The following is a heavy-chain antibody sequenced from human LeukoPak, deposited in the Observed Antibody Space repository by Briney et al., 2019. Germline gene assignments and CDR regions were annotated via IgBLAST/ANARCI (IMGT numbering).Heavy chain of an antibody. CDR1: GFTFSSYG. V-gene: IGHV3-30*02. D-gene: IGHD6-6*01. Sequence: GGSLRLSCAASGFTFSSYGMHWVRQAPGKGLEWVAFIRYDGSNKYYADSVKGRFTISRDNSKNTLYLQMNSLRAEDTAVYYCARGGAAHSAGLLDYWGQGTLVTVSS. J-gene: IGHJ4*02. CDR3: ARGGAAHSAGLLDY. CDR2: IRYDGSNK.